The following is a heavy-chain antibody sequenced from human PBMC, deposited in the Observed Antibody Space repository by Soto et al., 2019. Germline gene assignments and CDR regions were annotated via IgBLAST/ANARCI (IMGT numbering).Heavy chain of an antibody. Sequence: GPTLVNPSQTLTLTCTFSGFSLSSTGVGVAWIRQPPGKALEWLAVIYWDDDKRYSTSLKNRLTVSKDTSKNQVVLTMTNVAPADTATYYCAHGTFGGIIVAGAMDVWGQGTTVTVP. J-gene: IGHJ6*02. CDR1: GFSLSSTGVG. D-gene: IGHD3-16*02. CDR2: IYWDDDK. V-gene: IGHV2-5*02. CDR3: AHGTFGGIIVAGAMDV.